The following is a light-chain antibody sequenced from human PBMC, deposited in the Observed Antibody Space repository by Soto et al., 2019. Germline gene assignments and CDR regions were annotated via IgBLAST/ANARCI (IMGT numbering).Light chain of an antibody. CDR2: GAS. V-gene: IGKV3-15*01. J-gene: IGKJ1*01. CDR1: QSVSSN. CDR3: QQYNNWPRT. Sequence: EIVMTQSQATLSVSPGERSTLSFRASQSVSSNLAWYQQKPGQAPRLLIYGASTRATGIPARFSGSGSGTEFTLTISSLQSEDFAVYYCQQYNNWPRTFGQGTKEDIK.